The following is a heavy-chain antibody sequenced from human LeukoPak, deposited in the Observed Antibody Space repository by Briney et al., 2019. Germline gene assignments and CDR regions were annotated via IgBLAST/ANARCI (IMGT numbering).Heavy chain of an antibody. D-gene: IGHD2-21*02. CDR1: GGSIRSSGYY. CDR3: ARNVRLGDFLRNSYFDL. J-gene: IGHJ2*01. CDR2: IYYSGTT. Sequence: SQTLSLTCTVSGGSIRSSGYYWSWIRQHPGEGLEWIGYIYYSGTTYYNPSLKSRVSISVDTSKNQFSLKLSSVSAADTAVYYCARNVRLGDFLRNSYFDLWGRGTLVTVSS. V-gene: IGHV4-31*03.